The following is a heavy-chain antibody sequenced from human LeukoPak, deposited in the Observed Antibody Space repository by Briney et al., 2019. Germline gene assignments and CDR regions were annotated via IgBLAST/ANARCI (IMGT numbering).Heavy chain of an antibody. CDR1: GFTFSSYW. D-gene: IGHD1-26*01. CDR3: ARVNGGEWEPLGYYLGY. V-gene: IGHV3-7*01. J-gene: IGHJ4*01. CDR2: IKQDGSEK. Sequence: PGGSLRLSCEASGFTFSSYWMSWVRQAPGKGLEWVANIKQDGSEKYYVDSVKGRFTISRDNAKNSLHLQMNSLRAEDTAVYYCARVNGGEWEPLGYYLGYLGPGTLVTVSS.